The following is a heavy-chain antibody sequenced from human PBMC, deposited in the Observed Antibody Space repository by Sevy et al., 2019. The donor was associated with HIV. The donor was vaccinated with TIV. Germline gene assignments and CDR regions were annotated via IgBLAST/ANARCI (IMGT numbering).Heavy chain of an antibody. CDR1: GFTFNYHF. CDR2: ISSASSYI. D-gene: IGHD3-10*01. Sequence: GGSLRLSCAASGFTFNYHFMNWVRQVPGKGLEWVSYISSASSYINYSDSVKGRFTISRDNAKNLVFLEMNNLRPEDTAVYFCARGDYYGSLYYFDYWGQEPWSPSPQ. CDR3: ARGDYYGSLYYFDY. V-gene: IGHV3-21*01. J-gene: IGHJ4*01.